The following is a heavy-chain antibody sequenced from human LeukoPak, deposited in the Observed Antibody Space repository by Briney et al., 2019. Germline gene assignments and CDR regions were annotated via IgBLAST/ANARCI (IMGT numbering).Heavy chain of an antibody. V-gene: IGHV4-34*01. CDR3: ARTRGGVTRETYYYYYYMDV. CDR2: INHSGST. Sequence: PSETLSLTCAVYGGSFSGYYWSWIRQPPGKGLEWIGEINHSGSTNYNPSLKSRVTISVDTSKNQFSLKLSSVTAADTAVYYCARTRGGVTRETYYYYYYMDVWGKGTTVTVSS. D-gene: IGHD3-16*01. J-gene: IGHJ6*03. CDR1: GGSFSGYY.